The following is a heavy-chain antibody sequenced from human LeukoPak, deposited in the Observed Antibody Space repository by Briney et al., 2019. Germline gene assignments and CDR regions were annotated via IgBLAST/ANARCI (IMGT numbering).Heavy chain of an antibody. Sequence: PGGSLRLSCASSGFTFSTYGMHWVRQAPGKGLEWVAVIWFDGSNKYYADSVQGRFTISRDNSKNTLQLQMNSLRVEDTAVYYCARAVGPFDYWGQGTLVTVSS. CDR1: GFTFSTYG. V-gene: IGHV3-33*01. CDR3: ARAVGPFDY. CDR2: IWFDGSNK. J-gene: IGHJ4*02.